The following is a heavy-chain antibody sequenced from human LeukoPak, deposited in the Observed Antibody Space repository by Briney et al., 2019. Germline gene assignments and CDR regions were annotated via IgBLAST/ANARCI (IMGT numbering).Heavy chain of an antibody. D-gene: IGHD1/OR15-1a*01. CDR2: ISSSSSYT. Sequence: GRSLRLSCAASGFTFSDYYMSWIRQAPGKGLEWVSYISSSSSYTNYADSVKGRFTISRDNAKNSLYLQMNSLRAEDTAVYYCAREHWKNPDYWGQGTLVTVSS. V-gene: IGHV3-11*05. CDR1: GFTFSDYY. J-gene: IGHJ4*02. CDR3: AREHWKNPDY.